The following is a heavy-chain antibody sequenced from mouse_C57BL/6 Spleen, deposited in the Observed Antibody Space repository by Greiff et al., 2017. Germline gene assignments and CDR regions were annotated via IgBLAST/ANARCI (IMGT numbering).Heavy chain of an antibody. J-gene: IGHJ2*01. CDR1: GFTFSDYY. CDR3: ARDGSSGYYFDY. V-gene: IGHV5-16*01. D-gene: IGHD3-2*02. CDR2: INYDGSST. Sequence: EVHLVESEGGLVQPGSSMKLSCTASGFTFSDYYMAWVRQVPEKGLEWVANINYDGSSTYYLDSLKSRFIISRDNAKNILYLQMSSLKSEDTATYYCARDGSSGYYFDYWGQGTTLTVSS.